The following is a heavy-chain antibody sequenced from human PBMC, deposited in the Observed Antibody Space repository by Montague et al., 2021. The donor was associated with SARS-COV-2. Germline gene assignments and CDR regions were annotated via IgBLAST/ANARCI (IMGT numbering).Heavy chain of an antibody. CDR2: NYHSGST. CDR3: ARQILQVVLSPVKLTNRFDP. D-gene: IGHD2-15*01. V-gene: IGHV4-4*02. Sequence: SETLSLTCTVSGASITSSNWWYWVRQPPGKVLEWIGQNYHSGSTNYNPSLKSRLTPSLDKSKNQFSLHLTSVTAADTAVYYCARQILQVVLSPVKLTNRFDPWGLGTLVTVSS. J-gene: IGHJ5*02. CDR1: GASITSSNW.